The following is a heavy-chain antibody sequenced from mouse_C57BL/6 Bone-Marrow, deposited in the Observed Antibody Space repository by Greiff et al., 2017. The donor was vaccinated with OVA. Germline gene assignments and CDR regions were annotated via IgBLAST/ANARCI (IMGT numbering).Heavy chain of an antibody. V-gene: IGHV1-81*01. CDR2: IYPRSGNT. CDR3: ARFYDYVPY. Sequence: VQLVESGAELARPGASVKLSCKASGYTFTSYGISWVKQRTGQGLEWIGEIYPRSGNTYYNEKFKGKATLTADKSSSTAYMELRSLTSEDSAVYFCARFYDYVPYWGQGTLVTVSA. D-gene: IGHD2-4*01. CDR1: GYTFTSYG. J-gene: IGHJ3*01.